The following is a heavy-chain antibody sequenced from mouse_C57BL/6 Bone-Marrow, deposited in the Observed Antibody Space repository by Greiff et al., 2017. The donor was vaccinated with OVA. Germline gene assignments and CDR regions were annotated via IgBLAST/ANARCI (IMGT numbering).Heavy chain of an antibody. CDR1: GYTFTSYW. D-gene: IGHD2-1*01. CDR2: IDPSDSYT. J-gene: IGHJ4*01. V-gene: IGHV1-59*01. CDR3: ARSRDSTMVYYYAMDY. Sequence: QVQLQQPGAELVRPGTSVKLSCKASGYTFTSYWMHWVKQRPGQGLEWIGVIDPSDSYTNYNQKFKGKATLTVDTSSSTAYMQLSSLTSEDSAVYYCARSRDSTMVYYYAMDYWGQGTSVTVSS.